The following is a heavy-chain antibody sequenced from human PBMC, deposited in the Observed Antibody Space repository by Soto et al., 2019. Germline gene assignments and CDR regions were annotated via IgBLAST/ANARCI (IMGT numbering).Heavy chain of an antibody. CDR2: IYYSGST. CDR3: ARGSRPGDAFDI. V-gene: IGHV4-61*01. J-gene: IGHJ3*02. Sequence: SETLSLTCTVSGGSVSSCSYYWSWIRQPPVKGLEWIGYIYYSGSTNYNPSLKSRVTISVDTSKNQFSLKLSSVTAADTAVYYCARGSRPGDAFDIGGQGTMVTVSS. D-gene: IGHD6-6*01. CDR1: GGSVSSCSYY.